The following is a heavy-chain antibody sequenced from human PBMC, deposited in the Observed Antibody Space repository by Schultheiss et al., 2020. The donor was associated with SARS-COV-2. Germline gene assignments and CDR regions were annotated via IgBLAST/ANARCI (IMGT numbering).Heavy chain of an antibody. CDR3: ARLRRDYYYYYGMDV. J-gene: IGHJ6*02. CDR1: GYTFTSYA. CDR2: INAGNGNT. D-gene: IGHD4-17*01. V-gene: IGHV1-3*01. Sequence: ASVKVSCKASGYTFTSYAMHWVRQAPGQRLEWMGWINAGNGNTKYSQKFQGRVTITADKSTSTAYMELSSLRSEDTAVYYCARLRRDYYYYYGMDVWGQGTTVTVSS.